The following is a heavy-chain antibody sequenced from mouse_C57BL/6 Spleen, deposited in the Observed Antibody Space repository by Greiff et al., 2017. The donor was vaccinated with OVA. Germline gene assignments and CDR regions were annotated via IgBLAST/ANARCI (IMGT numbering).Heavy chain of an antibody. J-gene: IGHJ2*01. V-gene: IGHV5-4*03. D-gene: IGHD1-1*01. CDR2: ISDGGSYT. CDR1: GFTFSSYA. Sequence: EVKLMESGGGLVKPGGSLKLSCAASGFTFSSYAMSWVRQTPEKRLEWVATISDGGSYTYYPDNVKGRFTISRDNAKNNLYLQMSHLKSEDTAMYYCARASDYYGSSYFDYWGQGTTLTVSS. CDR3: ARASDYYGSSYFDY.